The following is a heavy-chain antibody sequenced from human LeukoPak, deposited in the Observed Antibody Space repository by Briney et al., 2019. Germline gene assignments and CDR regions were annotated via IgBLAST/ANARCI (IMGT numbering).Heavy chain of an antibody. V-gene: IGHV1-69*13. J-gene: IGHJ4*02. CDR1: GGTFSIYA. CDR2: IIPIFGTA. D-gene: IGHD3-22*01. CDR3: ATSLYYYDSSGYPFDY. Sequence: EASVKVSCKASGGTFSIYAISWVRQAPGQGLEWMGGIIPIFGTANCAQKFQGRVTITADESTSTAYMELSSLRSEDTAVYYCATSLYYYDSSGYPFDYWGQGTLVTVSS.